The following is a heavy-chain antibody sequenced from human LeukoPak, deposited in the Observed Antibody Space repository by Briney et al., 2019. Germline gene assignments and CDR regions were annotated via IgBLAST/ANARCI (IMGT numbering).Heavy chain of an antibody. J-gene: IGHJ6*02. CDR3: ARGRADFWSGYGMDV. CDR2: ISSNGGST. Sequence: GGSLRLSCSASGFTFSSYAMHWVRQAPGKGLEYVSAISSNGGSTYYADSVKGRFTISRDNSKNTLYLQMSSLRAEDTAVYYCARGRADFWSGYGMDVWGQGTTVTVSS. V-gene: IGHV3-64D*06. D-gene: IGHD3-3*01. CDR1: GFTFSSYA.